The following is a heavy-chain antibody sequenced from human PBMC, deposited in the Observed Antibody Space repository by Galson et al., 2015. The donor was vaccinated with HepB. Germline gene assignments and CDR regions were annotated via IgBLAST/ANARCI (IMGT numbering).Heavy chain of an antibody. Sequence: LRLSCAASGFTFSDYWMNWVRQAPGQGLEWVANIQQHASEKHYVDSVKGRFTISRDNAKNSLYLHMNSLRAEDTAIYYCARAVYYGSGSDAFDTWGQGTMVTVSS. J-gene: IGHJ3*02. V-gene: IGHV3-7*01. D-gene: IGHD3-10*01. CDR1: GFTFSDYW. CDR2: IQQHASEK. CDR3: ARAVYYGSGSDAFDT.